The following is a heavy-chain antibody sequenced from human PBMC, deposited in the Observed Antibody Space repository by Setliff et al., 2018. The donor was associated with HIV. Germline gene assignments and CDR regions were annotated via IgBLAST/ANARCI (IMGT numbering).Heavy chain of an antibody. CDR1: GYTFSSYD. CDR2: MNPNSGNT. Sequence: ASVKVSCKASGYTFSSYDINWVRQATGQGLEWMGWMNPNSGNTGYAQKFQGRVTMTRDTSISTAYMELNNLKFEDTAVYYCARARRDDCSDEGADIWGQGTLVTVSS. D-gene: IGHD2-21*01. V-gene: IGHV1-8*02. J-gene: IGHJ4*02. CDR3: ARARRDDCSDEGADI.